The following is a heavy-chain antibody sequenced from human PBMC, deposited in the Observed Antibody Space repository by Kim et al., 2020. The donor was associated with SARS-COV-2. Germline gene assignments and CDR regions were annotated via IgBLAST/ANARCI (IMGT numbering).Heavy chain of an antibody. J-gene: IGHJ6*02. CDR2: INHSGST. CDR1: GGSFSGYY. D-gene: IGHD6-19*01. V-gene: IGHV4-34*01. Sequence: SETLSLTCAVYGGSFSGYYWSWIRQPPGKGLEWIGEINHSGSTNYNPSLKSRVTISVDTSKNQFSLKLSSVTAADTAVYYCAGEQMPGYSSGWYFYGMDVWGQGTTVTVSS. CDR3: AGEQMPGYSSGWYFYGMDV.